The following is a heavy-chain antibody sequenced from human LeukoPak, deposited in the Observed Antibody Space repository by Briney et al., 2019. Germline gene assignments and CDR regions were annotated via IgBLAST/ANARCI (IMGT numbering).Heavy chain of an antibody. CDR3: AKQHEIAVAGTILPGY. J-gene: IGHJ4*02. Sequence: GGSLRLSCAASGFTFSSYGMHWVRQAPGKGLEWVAFIRYDGSNKYYADSVKGRFTISRDNSKNTLYLQMNSLRAEDTAVYYCAKQHEIAVAGTILPGYWGQGTLVTVSS. CDR1: GFTFSSYG. D-gene: IGHD6-19*01. V-gene: IGHV3-30*02. CDR2: IRYDGSNK.